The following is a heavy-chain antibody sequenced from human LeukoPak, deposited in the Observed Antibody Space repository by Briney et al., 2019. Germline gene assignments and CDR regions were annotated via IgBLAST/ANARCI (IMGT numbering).Heavy chain of an antibody. J-gene: IGHJ4*02. Sequence: SVKVSCKASGGTFSSYAISWVRQAPGQGLEWMGGIIPIFGTANYAQKFQGRVTITADESTSTAYMELSGLRSEDTAVYYCASGYCSSTSCYSIDYWGQGTLVTVSS. D-gene: IGHD2-2*01. V-gene: IGHV1-69*13. CDR3: ASGYCSSTSCYSIDY. CDR2: IIPIFGTA. CDR1: GGTFSSYA.